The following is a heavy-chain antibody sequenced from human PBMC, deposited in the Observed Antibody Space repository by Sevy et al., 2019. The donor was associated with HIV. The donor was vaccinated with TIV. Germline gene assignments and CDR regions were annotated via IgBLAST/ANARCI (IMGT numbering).Heavy chain of an antibody. CDR2: ISGPGGTT. Sequence: GGSLRLSCAASGFTFSSYAMSWVRQAPGEGLEWVSSISGPGGTTYYADSVKGRFTISRDNSKNTLHLQMNSLTADDSAVYYCAKGDEPATDYGDYVPNAFDIWGQGTMVTVSS. J-gene: IGHJ3*02. CDR1: GFTFSSYA. V-gene: IGHV3-23*01. CDR3: AKGDEPATDYGDYVPNAFDI. D-gene: IGHD4-17*01.